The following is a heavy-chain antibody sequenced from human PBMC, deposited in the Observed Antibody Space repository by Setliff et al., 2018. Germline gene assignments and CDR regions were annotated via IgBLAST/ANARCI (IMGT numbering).Heavy chain of an antibody. CDR3: ARDWGITRTNNWYFDL. CDR1: GTTFRSYW. Sequence: GGSLRLSCVASGTTFRSYWMSWVRQAPGKGLEWVADIKQDGSEEYYVDSVKDRFTISRDNAKNSLFLQMNRLRVEDTAVYYCARDWGITRTNNWYFDLWGRGTLVTVSS. D-gene: IGHD1-7*01. J-gene: IGHJ2*01. CDR2: IKQDGSEE. V-gene: IGHV3-7*01.